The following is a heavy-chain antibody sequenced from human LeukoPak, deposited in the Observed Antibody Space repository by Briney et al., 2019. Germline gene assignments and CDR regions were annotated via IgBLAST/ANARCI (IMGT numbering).Heavy chain of an antibody. D-gene: IGHD6-19*01. J-gene: IGHJ4*02. Sequence: TGGSLRLSCAASGFTFSTCSMSWVRQAPGKGLEWVSGISASGGSTYYADSVKGRFTISRDKSKNTLYLQMNSLRVEDTAVYYCGKDLALYSSGWYIDYWGQGTLVTVSS. V-gene: IGHV3-23*01. CDR1: GFTFSTCS. CDR2: ISASGGST. CDR3: GKDLALYSSGWYIDY.